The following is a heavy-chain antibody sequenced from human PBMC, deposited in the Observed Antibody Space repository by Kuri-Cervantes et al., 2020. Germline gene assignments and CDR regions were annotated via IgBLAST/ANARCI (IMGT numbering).Heavy chain of an antibody. V-gene: IGHV4-30-4*01. Sequence: SETLSLTCAVSGGSVSSGGYYWSWIRQPPGKGLEWIGYIYYSGSTYYNPSLKSRVTISVDTSKNQFSLKLSSVTAADTAVYYCARDRMAHVVPAAISYYYYYGMGVWGQGTTVTVSS. CDR3: ARDRMAHVVPAAISYYYYYGMGV. J-gene: IGHJ6*02. D-gene: IGHD2-2*01. CDR2: IYYSGST. CDR1: GGSVSSGGYY.